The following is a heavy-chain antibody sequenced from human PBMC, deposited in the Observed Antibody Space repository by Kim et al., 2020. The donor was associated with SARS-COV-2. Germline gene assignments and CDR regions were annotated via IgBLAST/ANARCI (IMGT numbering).Heavy chain of an antibody. CDR1: GGSISSSSYY. D-gene: IGHD3-3*01. Sequence: SETLSLTCTASGGSISSSSYYWGWIRQPPGKGLEWIGSMYYSGSTDYNPSLKSRVTISVDTSKNQFSLKLSSVTAADTAVYYCARQETITIFGVVISPSWIDPRVHGTLVTVSS. J-gene: IGHJ5*02. V-gene: IGHV4-39*01. CDR3: ARQETITIFGVVISPSWIDP. CDR2: MYYSGST.